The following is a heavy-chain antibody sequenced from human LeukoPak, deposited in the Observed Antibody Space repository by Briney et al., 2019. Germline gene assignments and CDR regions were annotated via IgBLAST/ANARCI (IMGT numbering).Heavy chain of an antibody. CDR1: GYTFTGCY. Sequence: ASVKVSCKASGYTFTGCYMHWVRQAPGQGLEWMGRINPNSGGTNYAQKFQGRVTMTRDTSISTAYMELSRLRSDDTAVYYCAISPPSYYYDSSGYPYDAFDIWGQGTMVTVSS. CDR2: INPNSGGT. V-gene: IGHV1-2*06. CDR3: AISPPSYYYDSSGYPYDAFDI. D-gene: IGHD3-22*01. J-gene: IGHJ3*02.